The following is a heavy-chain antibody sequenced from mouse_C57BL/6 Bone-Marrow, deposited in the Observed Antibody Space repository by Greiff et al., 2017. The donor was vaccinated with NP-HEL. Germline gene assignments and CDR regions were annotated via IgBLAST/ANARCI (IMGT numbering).Heavy chain of an antibody. CDR1: GYSITSGYY. Sequence: ESGPGLVKPSQSLSLTCSVTGYSITSGYYWNWIRQFPGNKLEWMGYISYDGSNNYNPSLKNRISITRDTSKNQFFLKLNSVTTEDTATYYCARVYDGYYGDYWGQGTSVTVSS. CDR2: ISYDGSN. D-gene: IGHD2-3*01. V-gene: IGHV3-6*01. CDR3: ARVYDGYYGDY. J-gene: IGHJ4*01.